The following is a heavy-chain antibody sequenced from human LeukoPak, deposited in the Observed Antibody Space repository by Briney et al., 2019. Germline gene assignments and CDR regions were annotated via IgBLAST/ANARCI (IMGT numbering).Heavy chain of an antibody. Sequence: GGSLRLSCAASGFTFSDYYMSWIRQAPGKGLEWVSYISSSGSTIYYADSVKGRFTISRDNAKNSLYLQMNSLRAEDTAVYYCVRVGRYCSSTSCHYYYYYMDVWGKGTTVTVSS. J-gene: IGHJ6*03. D-gene: IGHD2-2*01. CDR2: ISSSGSTI. CDR1: GFTFSDYY. V-gene: IGHV3-11*01. CDR3: VRVGRYCSSTSCHYYYYYMDV.